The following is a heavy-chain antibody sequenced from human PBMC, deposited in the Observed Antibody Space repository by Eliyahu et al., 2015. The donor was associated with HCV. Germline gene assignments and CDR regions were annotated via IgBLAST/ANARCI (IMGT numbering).Heavy chain of an antibody. Sequence: EVQLVESGGGLVQPGGSLRLSCAASGFXFSAYYXDWVRQTPGKGLEWVGRTRNKAHTYSTEYAASVKGRFTVSRDESKNSLYLQMNSLRTEDTAVYYCVRTPAGSDMDVWGQGTTVTVSS. D-gene: IGHD3-10*01. CDR2: TRNKAHTYST. J-gene: IGHJ6*02. CDR3: VRTPAGSDMDV. V-gene: IGHV3-72*01. CDR1: GFXFSAYY.